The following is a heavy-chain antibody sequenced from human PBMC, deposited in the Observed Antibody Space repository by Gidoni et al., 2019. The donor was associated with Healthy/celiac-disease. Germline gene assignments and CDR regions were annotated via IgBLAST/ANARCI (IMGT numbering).Heavy chain of an antibody. CDR2: ISSNGGST. CDR3: ARGGSRCSGGSCYSYYYMDV. D-gene: IGHD2-15*01. Sequence: EVQLVESGGGLVQPGGSLRLSCAASGFTFSSYAMHWVRQAPGKGLEYVSAISSNGGSTYYANSVKGRFTISRDNSKNTLYLQMGSLRAEDMAVYYCARGGSRCSGGSCYSYYYMDVWGKGTTVTVSS. V-gene: IGHV3-64*01. CDR1: GFTFSSYA. J-gene: IGHJ6*03.